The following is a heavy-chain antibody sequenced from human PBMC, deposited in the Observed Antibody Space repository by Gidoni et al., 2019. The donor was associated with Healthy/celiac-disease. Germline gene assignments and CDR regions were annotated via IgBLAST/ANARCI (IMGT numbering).Heavy chain of an antibody. J-gene: IGHJ4*02. D-gene: IGHD1-20*01. CDR1: GDSVTSNSAA. CDR3: ARASWYNWNDGWLNYFDY. Sequence: QVQLQQSGPGLGKPSQTLSLTCAISGDSVTSNSAAGNWIRQSRSRGLEWRGRTYYCSKWYNDYAVSVKSRITINPDTSKNQFSLQLNSVTPEYTAVYYCARASWYNWNDGWLNYFDYWGQGTLVTVSS. CDR2: TYYCSKWYN. V-gene: IGHV6-1*01.